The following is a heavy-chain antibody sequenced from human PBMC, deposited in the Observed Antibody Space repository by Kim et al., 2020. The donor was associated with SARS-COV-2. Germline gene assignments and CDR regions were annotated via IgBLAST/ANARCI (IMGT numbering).Heavy chain of an antibody. CDR2: IYYSGST. Sequence: SETLSLTCTVSGGSISSGGYYWSWIRQHPGKGLEWIGYIYYSGSTYYNPSLKSRVTISVDTSKNQFSLKLSSVTAADTAVYYCARVTGRAYYFDYWGQGTLVTVSS. CDR3: ARVTGRAYYFDY. D-gene: IGHD2-8*02. V-gene: IGHV4-31*03. J-gene: IGHJ4*02. CDR1: GGSISSGGYY.